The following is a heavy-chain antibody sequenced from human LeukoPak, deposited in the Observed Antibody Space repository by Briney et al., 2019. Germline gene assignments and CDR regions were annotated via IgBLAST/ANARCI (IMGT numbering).Heavy chain of an antibody. CDR1: GGSIISDSYC. CDR3: ATDGNFDL. V-gene: IGHV4-61*02. Sequence: SETLSLTCSVSGGSIISDSYCWNWIRQPAGKGLEWIGRMYTSGTTNYNPSLKSRVTISVDTSKNQFSLKLNSVTAADTAVYYCATDGNFDLWGRGTLVTVSS. CDR2: MYTSGTT. D-gene: IGHD1-26*01. J-gene: IGHJ2*01.